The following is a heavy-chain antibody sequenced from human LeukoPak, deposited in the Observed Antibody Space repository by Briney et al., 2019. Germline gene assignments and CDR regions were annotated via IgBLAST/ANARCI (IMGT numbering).Heavy chain of an antibody. D-gene: IGHD6-13*01. CDR3: AKDSNSSPAGIDY. CDR1: GFTFDDYA. Sequence: GGSLRLSCAASGFTFDDYAMHWVRQAPGKGLEWVSGISWNSGSIGYADSVKGRFTISRDNAKNSLYLQMNSLRAEDTALYYCAKDSNSSPAGIDYWGQGTLATVSS. J-gene: IGHJ4*02. V-gene: IGHV3-9*01. CDR2: ISWNSGSI.